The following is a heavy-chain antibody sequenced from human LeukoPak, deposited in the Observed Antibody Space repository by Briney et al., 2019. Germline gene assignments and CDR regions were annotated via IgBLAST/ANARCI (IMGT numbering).Heavy chain of an antibody. Sequence: SSETLSLTCTVSGGSISSSSYYWGWIRQPPGKGLEWIGSIYYSGSTYYNPSLKSRVTISVDTSKNQFSLKLSSVTAADTAVYYCACDTAMPQGAFDIWGQGTMVTVSS. CDR1: GGSISSSSYY. D-gene: IGHD5-18*01. J-gene: IGHJ3*02. V-gene: IGHV4-39*07. CDR3: ACDTAMPQGAFDI. CDR2: IYYSGST.